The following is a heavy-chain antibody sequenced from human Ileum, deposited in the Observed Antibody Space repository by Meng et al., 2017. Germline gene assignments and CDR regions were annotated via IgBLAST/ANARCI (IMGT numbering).Heavy chain of an antibody. D-gene: IGHD2-2*01. CDR2: ITYTGNS. V-gene: IGHV4-39*01. Sequence: QLQLQESGPGLVKPTETLSLTCIVSGGSVTSSSYDWGWIRQPPGKGLEWIGGITYTGNSYTTPSLKTRLTTSLDTSKNQFSLRLNSLTAADTAVYYCAGQPTSSGADYSWFDPWGQGILVTVSS. J-gene: IGHJ5*02. CDR3: AGQPTSSGADYSWFDP. CDR1: GGSVTSSSYD.